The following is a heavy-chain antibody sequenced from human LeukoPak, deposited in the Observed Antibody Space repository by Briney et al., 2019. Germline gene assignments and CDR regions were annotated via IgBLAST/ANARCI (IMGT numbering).Heavy chain of an antibody. CDR2: ISSSNYI. D-gene: IGHD5-24*01. Sequence: GGSLRLSCAASGFTLSSYSMNWVRQAPGKGLEWVSSISSSNYIYYADSVKGRFTISRDNAKNSLYLQMDSLRAEDTAVYYCARDKRQERWPDYWGQGTLVTVSS. V-gene: IGHV3-21*01. J-gene: IGHJ4*02. CDR1: GFTLSSYS. CDR3: ARDKRQERWPDY.